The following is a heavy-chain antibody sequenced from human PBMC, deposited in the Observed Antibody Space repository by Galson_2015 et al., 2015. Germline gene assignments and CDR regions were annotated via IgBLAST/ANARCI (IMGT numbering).Heavy chain of an antibody. CDR1: GFTFSDYY. CDR2: ISSSSSYT. V-gene: IGHV3-11*06. CDR3: ARLMGYQLLLERLYYFDY. J-gene: IGHJ4*02. D-gene: IGHD2-2*01. Sequence: SLRLSCAASGFTFSDYYMSWIRQAPGKGLEWVSYISSSSSYTNYADSVKGRFTISRDNAKNSLYLQMNSLRAEDTAVYYCARLMGYQLLLERLYYFDYWGQGTLVTVSS.